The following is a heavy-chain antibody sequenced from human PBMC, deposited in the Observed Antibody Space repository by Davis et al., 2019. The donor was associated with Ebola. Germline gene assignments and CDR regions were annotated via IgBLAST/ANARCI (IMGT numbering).Heavy chain of an antibody. CDR1: GYTFTDYN. CDR3: ARGHNYAHEY. J-gene: IGHJ4*02. CDR2: VILKYGAT. Sequence: ASVPVSCLASGYTFTDYNIHWLRQAPGQGLDGLGRVILKYGATNYVQKLQGRFTMTRDTSISTVYMELSSLRYDDTADYYCARGHNYAHEYWGQGTLVTVSS. V-gene: IGHV1-2*06. D-gene: IGHD4-11*01.